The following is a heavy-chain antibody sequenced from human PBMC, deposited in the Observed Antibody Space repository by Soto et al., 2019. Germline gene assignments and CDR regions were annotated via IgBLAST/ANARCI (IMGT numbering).Heavy chain of an antibody. CDR2: INPSGGST. Sequence: ASVKVSCKASGYTFTCYYMHWVRQAPRQGLEWMGIINPSGGSTSYAQKFQGRVTMTRDTSTSTVYMELSSLRSEDTAVYYCARGMAVGATILDFDYWGQGTLVTVSS. V-gene: IGHV1-46*01. CDR3: ARGMAVGATILDFDY. CDR1: GYTFTCYY. D-gene: IGHD1-26*01. J-gene: IGHJ4*02.